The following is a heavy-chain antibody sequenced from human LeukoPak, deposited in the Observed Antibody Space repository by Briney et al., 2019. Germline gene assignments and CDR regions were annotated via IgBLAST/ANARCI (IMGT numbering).Heavy chain of an antibody. V-gene: IGHV1-2*02. CDR2: INPNSGGT. Sequence: SSVKVSCKASGYTFTGYYMHWVRQAPGQGLEWMGWINPNSGGTNYAQKFQGRVTMTRDTSISTAYMELSRLRSDDTAVYYCARWGIVVVPAAHFDYWGRGTLVTVFS. D-gene: IGHD2-2*01. CDR3: ARWGIVVVPAAHFDY. CDR1: GYTFTGYY. J-gene: IGHJ4*02.